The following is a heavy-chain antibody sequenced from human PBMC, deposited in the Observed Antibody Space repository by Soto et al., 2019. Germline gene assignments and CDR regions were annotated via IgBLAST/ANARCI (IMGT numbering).Heavy chain of an antibody. CDR2: IGGIHDDA. J-gene: IGHJ4*02. Sequence: ASVNVSCKASRYTFSHYRISWVRQAPGQRREWMAWIGGIHDDASYADNPHGRGTLTTAASTSKAYFELRILTADATAVYFYACETHGCSVSHFFDHWGQGTLVTVSS. CDR1: RYTFSHYR. CDR3: ACETHGCSVSHFFDH. D-gene: IGHD2-8*01. V-gene: IGHV1-18*04.